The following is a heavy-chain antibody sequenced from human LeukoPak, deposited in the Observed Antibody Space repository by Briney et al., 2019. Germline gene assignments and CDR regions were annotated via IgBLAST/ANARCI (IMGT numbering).Heavy chain of an antibody. V-gene: IGHV4-4*07. J-gene: IGHJ4*02. Sequence: SETLSLTCTVSGGSISRYYWSWIRQPVGKGLEWIGRIYTSGSTNYNPSLKSRVTLSVDTSKNQFSLKVSSVTAADTAVYYCARLDDFWSGDDYWGQGTLVTVSS. CDR1: GGSISRYY. CDR3: ARLDDFWSGDDY. D-gene: IGHD3-3*01. CDR2: IYTSGST.